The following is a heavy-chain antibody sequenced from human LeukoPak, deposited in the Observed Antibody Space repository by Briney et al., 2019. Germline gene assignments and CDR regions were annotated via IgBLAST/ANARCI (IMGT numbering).Heavy chain of an antibody. Sequence: PGGSLRLSCAASEFSFSTYWMSWVRQAPGKGLEWVANIKQDGSEKFYVDSVKGRFTISRDNGKNSLYLQMNSLRAEDTAVYYCARDGRASSSWFYDYYYGMDVWGQGTTVTVSS. J-gene: IGHJ6*02. V-gene: IGHV3-7*01. CDR3: ARDGRASSSWFYDYYYGMDV. CDR1: EFSFSTYW. D-gene: IGHD6-13*01. CDR2: IKQDGSEK.